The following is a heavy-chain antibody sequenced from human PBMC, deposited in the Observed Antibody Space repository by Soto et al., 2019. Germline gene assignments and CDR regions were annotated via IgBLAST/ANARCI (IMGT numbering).Heavy chain of an antibody. D-gene: IGHD4-17*01. CDR1: VFSLTSHHMG. CDR2: IYWDDDE. CDR3: AHAGDYDLLSFDH. Sequence: QITLRESGPALVRPAQPLTLTCTFSVFSLTSHHMGVAWIRQPPGKAMEWLALIYWDDDERFNPSLKDRLAISKDTSKNQVVLTMTNMGPLDTATYFCAHAGDYDLLSFDHWGPGTLVTVSS. V-gene: IGHV2-5*02. J-gene: IGHJ4*02.